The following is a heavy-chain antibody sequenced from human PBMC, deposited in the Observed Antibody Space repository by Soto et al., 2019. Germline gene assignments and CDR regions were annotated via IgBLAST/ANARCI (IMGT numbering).Heavy chain of an antibody. V-gene: IGHV1-2*02. CDR3: AKVEGGIFDS. J-gene: IGHJ4*01. CDR2: IFPNSVGST. Sequence: QAQLVQSGAEVRRPGASVKVSCKTSGYTFAAYYLHWVRQAPGQGLEWMGFIFPNSVGSTTSAPQFEVRVTMTRDSSISTAYLELSRLTCEDTCVYYCAKVEGGIFDSLGQGTLVTVSS. D-gene: IGHD3-16*01. CDR1: GYTFAAYY.